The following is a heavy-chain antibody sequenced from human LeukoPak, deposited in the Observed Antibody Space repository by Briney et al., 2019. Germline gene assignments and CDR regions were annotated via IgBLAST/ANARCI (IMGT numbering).Heavy chain of an antibody. CDR2: ISGDNPGT. Sequence: GGSLRLSCAASGFTFSTYAMSWVRQTPGKGLEWVAAISGDNPGTYHANSVKGRFTISRDNSKNTLHLQMSGLRAEDTARYYCAKAPVGHCSGAFCYHFDSWGQGTLVTVSS. CDR3: AKAPVGHCSGAFCYHFDS. CDR1: GFTFSTYA. V-gene: IGHV3-23*01. D-gene: IGHD2-15*01. J-gene: IGHJ4*02.